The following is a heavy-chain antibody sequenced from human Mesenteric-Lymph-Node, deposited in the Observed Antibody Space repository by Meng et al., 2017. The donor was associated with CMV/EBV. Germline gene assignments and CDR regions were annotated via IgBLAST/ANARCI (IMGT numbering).Heavy chain of an antibody. D-gene: IGHD3-22*01. CDR3: AKEDTYYVDNTSYYYLDH. J-gene: IGHJ4*02. CDR2: IWVDGSHE. CDR1: GFTFSTYG. V-gene: IGHV3-33*03. Sequence: GESLKISCAASGFTFSTYGMHWVRQAPGKGLEWVALIWVDGSHEYYGDSVKGRFTISRDNSKNTLYLQIDSLTDEDTAVYYCAKEDTYYVDNTSYYYLDHWGRGTLVTVSS.